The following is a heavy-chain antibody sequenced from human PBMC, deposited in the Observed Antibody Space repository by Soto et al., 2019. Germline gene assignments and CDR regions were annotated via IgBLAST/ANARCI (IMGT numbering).Heavy chain of an antibody. D-gene: IGHD3-3*01. Sequence: SVKVSCKASGGTFSSYAISWVRQVPGQGLEWMGGIIPIFGTANYAQKFQGRVTITADESTSTAYMELSSLRSEDTAVYYCARARRITIFGVVTYGMDVWGQGTTVTVSS. CDR3: ARARRITIFGVVTYGMDV. V-gene: IGHV1-69*13. J-gene: IGHJ6*02. CDR1: GGTFSSYA. CDR2: IIPIFGTA.